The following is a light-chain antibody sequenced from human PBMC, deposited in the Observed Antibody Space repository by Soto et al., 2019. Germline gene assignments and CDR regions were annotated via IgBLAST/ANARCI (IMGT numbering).Light chain of an antibody. V-gene: IGKV3-15*01. CDR3: QQYNNWPPYT. CDR2: GAS. Sequence: EIVMTQSPATLSVSPGERATLSCRASQSVSGNLAWYQQKPGQAPRLLIYGASTRATGIPARFSGSGSGTEFTLTISSLQSEDFGVYYCQQYNNWPPYTFGQGTKLEIK. J-gene: IGKJ2*01. CDR1: QSVSGN.